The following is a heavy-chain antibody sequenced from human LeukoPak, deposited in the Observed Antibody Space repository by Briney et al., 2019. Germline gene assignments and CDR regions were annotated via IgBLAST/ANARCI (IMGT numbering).Heavy chain of an antibody. CDR2: MNPNSGNT. CDR1: GYTFTSYD. V-gene: IGHV1-8*03. J-gene: IGHJ5*02. CDR3: ARVFKSQGIDP. D-gene: IGHD3-10*01. Sequence: GASVMVSCKASGYTFTSYDINWVRQATGQGLEWMGWMNPNSGNTGYAQKFQGRVTITRNTSISTAYMELSSLRSEDTAVYYCARVFKSQGIDPWGQGTLVTVSS.